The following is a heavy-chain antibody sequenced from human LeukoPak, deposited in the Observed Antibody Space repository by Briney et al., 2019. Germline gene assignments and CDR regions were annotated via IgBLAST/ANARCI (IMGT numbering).Heavy chain of an antibody. Sequence: SETLSLTCAVYGGSFSGYHWSWIRQPPGKGLEWIGEINHSGSTNYNPSLKSRVTISVDTSKNQFSLKLSSVTAADTAVYYCASPNFWSGFDYWGQGTLVTVSS. CDR1: GGSFSGYH. D-gene: IGHD3-3*01. CDR2: INHSGST. J-gene: IGHJ4*02. CDR3: ASPNFWSGFDY. V-gene: IGHV4-34*01.